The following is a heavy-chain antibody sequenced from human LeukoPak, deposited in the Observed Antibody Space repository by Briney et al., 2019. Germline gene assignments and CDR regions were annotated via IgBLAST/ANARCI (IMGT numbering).Heavy chain of an antibody. Sequence: PGGSLRLSCAASGFTFSSYSMNWVRQAPGKGLEWVSSISSSSSYIYYADSVKGRFTISRDNAKNSLYLQMNSLRAEDTAVYYCAREPISGSYYYYYYMDVWGKGTTVTVSS. CDR3: AREPISGSYYYYYYMDV. CDR2: ISSSSSYI. J-gene: IGHJ6*03. D-gene: IGHD6-19*01. CDR1: GFTFSSYS. V-gene: IGHV3-21*01.